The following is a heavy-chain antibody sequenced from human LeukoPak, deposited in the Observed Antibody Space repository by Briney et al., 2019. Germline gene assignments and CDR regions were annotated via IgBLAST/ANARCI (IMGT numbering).Heavy chain of an antibody. CDR3: ARGDGYNFFDS. V-gene: IGHV3-66*01. CDR2: IYIDGNT. CDR1: GFTVSRNY. J-gene: IGHJ4*02. Sequence: GGSLRLSSAASGFTVSRNYMSWVRQGPGKGLEWVSVIYIDGNTYYADSVRGRFTISRDNSKNTAYLQMNSLRAEDTAVYYCARGDGYNFFDSWGQGTLVTVSS. D-gene: IGHD5-24*01.